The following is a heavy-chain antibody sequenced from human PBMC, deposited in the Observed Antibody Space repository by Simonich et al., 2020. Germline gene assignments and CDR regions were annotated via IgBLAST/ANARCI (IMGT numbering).Heavy chain of an antibody. CDR1: GYTFTGYY. V-gene: IGHV1-2*02. Sequence: QVQLVQSGAEVKKPGASVKVSCKASGYTFTGYYMHWVRQAPGQGLEWQEWNNPNIGSTNYAKKVQGRVTMTRDTSISTAYMELSRLRSDDTAVYYCARNGLVGILKAFDIWGQGTMVTVSS. D-gene: IGHD2-21*01. CDR3: ARNGLVGILKAFDI. J-gene: IGHJ3*02. CDR2: NNPNIGST.